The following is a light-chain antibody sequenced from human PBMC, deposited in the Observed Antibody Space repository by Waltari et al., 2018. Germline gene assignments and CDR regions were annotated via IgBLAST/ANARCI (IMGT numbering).Light chain of an antibody. CDR3: IQGTQGPPT. CDR1: SLVDRDGNNY. Sequence: SLVDRDGNNYLNWFGQRPGQSPRRLMYKVSNWDSVVPDRFGGSGTGTDFTLKISRVEAEDVGVYYGIQGTQGPPTFGQGTKVEI. CDR2: KVS. V-gene: IGKV2D-30*01. J-gene: IGKJ1*01.